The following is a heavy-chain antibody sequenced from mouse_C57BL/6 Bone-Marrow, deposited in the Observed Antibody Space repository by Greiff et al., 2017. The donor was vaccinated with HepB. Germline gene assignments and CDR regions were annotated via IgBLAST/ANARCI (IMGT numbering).Heavy chain of an antibody. CDR3: ARGIYCYDSPYCDY. J-gene: IGHJ2*01. V-gene: IGHV1-82*01. CDR2: IYPGDGDT. Sequence: HVQLQQSGPELVKPGASVKIFCKASGYAFSSSWMNWVKQRPGKGLEWIGRIYPGDGDTNYNGKFKGKATLTAANSSSTAYMQLSSLTSEDSAVYFCARGIYCYDSPYCDYWGHGTTLTVSS. D-gene: IGHD1-1*01. CDR1: GYAFSSSW.